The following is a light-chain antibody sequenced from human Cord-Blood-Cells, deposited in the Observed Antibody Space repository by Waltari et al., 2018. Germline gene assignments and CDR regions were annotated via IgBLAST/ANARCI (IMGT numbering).Light chain of an antibody. CDR2: SNI. V-gene: IGLV1-44*01. CDR3: AALDDSLNGGV. J-gene: IGLJ3*02. CDR1: SSNIGSNT. Sequence: QSVLTQPPSASGTPGQRVTISCSGSSSNIGSNTVNWYQQLPGTAPKRRIYSNIQRPSGVPDRFTGSKSGTAASRAISGLQSEDEADYYCAALDDSLNGGVFGGGTKLTVL.